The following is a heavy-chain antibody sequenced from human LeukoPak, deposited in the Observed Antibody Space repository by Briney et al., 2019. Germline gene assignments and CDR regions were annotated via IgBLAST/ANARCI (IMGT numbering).Heavy chain of an antibody. CDR2: ISWNSGSI. CDR1: GFTFDDYA. V-gene: IGHV3-9*01. D-gene: IGHD5-18*01. J-gene: IGHJ4*02. CDR3: AKVAVGSGYSYGPFDY. Sequence: GRSLRLSCAASGFTFDDYAMHWVRQAPGKGLEGVSGISWNSGSIGYADSVKGRFTISRDNAKNSLYLQMNSLRAEDTALYYCAKVAVGSGYSYGPFDYWGQGTLVTVSS.